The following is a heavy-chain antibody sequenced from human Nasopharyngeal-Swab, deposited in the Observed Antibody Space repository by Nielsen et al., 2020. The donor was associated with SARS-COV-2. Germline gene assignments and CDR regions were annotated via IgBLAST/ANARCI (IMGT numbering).Heavy chain of an antibody. J-gene: IGHJ4*02. Sequence: SETLSLTCTVSGGSISSGGYYWSWIRQHPGKGREWIGYIYYSGSTYYNPSLKSRVTIAVDTSKNQFSLKLSSVTAADTAVYYCARAPIVVVITAFDYWGQGTLVTVSS. CDR1: GGSISSGGYY. CDR3: ARAPIVVVITAFDY. V-gene: IGHV4-31*03. CDR2: IYYSGST. D-gene: IGHD3-22*01.